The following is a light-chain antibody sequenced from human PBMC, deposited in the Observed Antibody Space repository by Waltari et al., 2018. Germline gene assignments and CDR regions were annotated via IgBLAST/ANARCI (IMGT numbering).Light chain of an antibody. V-gene: IGLV2-23*02. Sequence: QSALTQPASVSGSPGQSITISCTGTSSDVGGYKYVSWYQQHPGKAPKLMIYDVSERPSVVSNRFSGSKSANTASLQIAGLQAEDEADYYCCSYAGSGTYVFGTGTKVTVL. CDR2: DVS. CDR3: CSYAGSGTYV. CDR1: SSDVGGYKY. J-gene: IGLJ1*01.